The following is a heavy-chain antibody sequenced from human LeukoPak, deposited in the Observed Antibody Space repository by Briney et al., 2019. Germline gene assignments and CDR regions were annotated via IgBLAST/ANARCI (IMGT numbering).Heavy chain of an antibody. D-gene: IGHD2-15*01. CDR2: IIANGGGT. Sequence: GGSLRLSCEASGFSFTDYVMTWVRQAPGKGLEWVSSIIANGGGTYYADSVKGRFTISRDNSKNTLYLQMNSLRAEDTAVYYCARVVACSGGSCYSAGHFDYWGQGTLVTVSS. CDR3: ARVVACSGGSCYSAGHFDY. V-gene: IGHV3-23*01. J-gene: IGHJ4*02. CDR1: GFSFTDYV.